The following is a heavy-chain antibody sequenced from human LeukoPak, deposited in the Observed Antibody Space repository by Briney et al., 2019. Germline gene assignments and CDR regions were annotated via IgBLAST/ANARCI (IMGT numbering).Heavy chain of an antibody. V-gene: IGHV4-30-4*01. CDR1: GGSISSGDYY. D-gene: IGHD4-17*01. CDR3: ARQIYGDLYYFDY. CDR2: IYYSGSS. Sequence: PSRTLSLTCTVSGGSISSGDYYWSWIRQPPGKGLEWIGYIYYSGSSCYIPSLKSRVTMSVDTSKNQFSLRLSSVTAADTAVYYCARQIYGDLYYFDYWGQGTLVTVSS. J-gene: IGHJ4*02.